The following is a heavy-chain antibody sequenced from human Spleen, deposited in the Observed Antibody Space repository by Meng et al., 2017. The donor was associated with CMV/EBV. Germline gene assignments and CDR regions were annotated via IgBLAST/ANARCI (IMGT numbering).Heavy chain of an antibody. CDR2: IYYSGST. CDR3: ARDPGIVVVPAEFDY. Sequence: SETLSLTCTVSGGSISSSSYYWGWIRQPPGKGLEWIGSIYYSGSTYYNPSLKSRVTISVDTSKTQFSLKLSSVTAADTAVYYCARDPGIVVVPAEFDYWGQGTLVTVSS. CDR1: GGSISSSSYY. V-gene: IGHV4-39*07. D-gene: IGHD2-2*01. J-gene: IGHJ4*02.